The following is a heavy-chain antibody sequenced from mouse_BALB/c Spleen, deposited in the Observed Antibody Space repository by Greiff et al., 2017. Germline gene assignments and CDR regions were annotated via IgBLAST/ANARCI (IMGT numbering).Heavy chain of an antibody. CDR3: AREITPYWYFDV. D-gene: IGHD2-4*01. CDR2: IDPANGNT. V-gene: IGHV14-3*02. J-gene: IGHJ1*01. Sequence: EVQLVESGAELVKPGASVKLSCTASGFNIKDTYMHWVKQRPEQGLEWIGRIDPANGNTKYDPKFQGKATITADTSSNTAYLQLSSLTSEDTAVYYCAREITPYWYFDVWGAGTTVTVSS. CDR1: GFNIKDTY.